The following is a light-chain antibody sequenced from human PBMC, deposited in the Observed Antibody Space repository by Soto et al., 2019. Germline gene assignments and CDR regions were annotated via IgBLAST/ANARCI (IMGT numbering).Light chain of an antibody. V-gene: IGLV2-23*03. CDR3: CSYAGSTAFMVL. CDR2: EGS. CDR1: SSDVGNYNL. Sequence: QSALTQPASVSGSPGQSITISCTGTSSDVGNYNLVSWYQQHPGKAPKLMIYEGSKRPSGVSNRFSGSKSGNTASLTISGLQAEDASDYYGCSYAGSTAFMVLFGGGTKLTVL. J-gene: IGLJ2*01.